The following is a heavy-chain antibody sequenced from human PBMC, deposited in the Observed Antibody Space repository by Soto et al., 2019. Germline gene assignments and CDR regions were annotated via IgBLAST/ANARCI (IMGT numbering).Heavy chain of an antibody. D-gene: IGHD2-2*01. Sequence: GGSLRLSCAASGFTFDDYAMHWVRQAPGKGLEWVSGISWNSGSIGYANSVKGRFTISRDNAKNSLYLKMNSLRAEDTALYYCAKAAPQGWPAAMSVHYYYYYYMDVWGKGTTVTVSS. J-gene: IGHJ6*03. CDR1: GFTFDDYA. V-gene: IGHV3-9*01. CDR2: ISWNSGSI. CDR3: AKAAPQGWPAAMSVHYYYYYYMDV.